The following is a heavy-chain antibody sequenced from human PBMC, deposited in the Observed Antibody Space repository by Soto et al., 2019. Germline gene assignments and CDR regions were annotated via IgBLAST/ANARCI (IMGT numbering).Heavy chain of an antibody. CDR1: GFTFSSYA. CDR3: AKDHQYCTNGVCYTSDAFDI. Sequence: GGSLRLSCAASGFTFSSYAMSWVRQAPGKGLEWVSAISGSGGSTYYADSVKGRFTISRDNSKNTLYLQMNSLRAEDTAVYYCAKDHQYCTNGVCYTSDAFDIWGQGTMVTVSS. CDR2: ISGSGGST. V-gene: IGHV3-23*01. J-gene: IGHJ3*02. D-gene: IGHD2-8*01.